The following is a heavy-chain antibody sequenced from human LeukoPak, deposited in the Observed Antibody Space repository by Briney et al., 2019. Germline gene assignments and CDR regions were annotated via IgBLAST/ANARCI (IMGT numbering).Heavy chain of an antibody. CDR1: GFTFSSYA. J-gene: IGHJ6*04. D-gene: IGHD5-18*01. V-gene: IGHV3-23*01. Sequence: PGGSLRLSCAASGFTFSSYAMSWVRQAPGKGLEWVSAISGSGGSTYYADSVKGRFTISRDNSKNTLYLQMNTPRAEDTALYYCAKRVTAANCYYYGMDVWGKGTTVTVSS. CDR2: ISGSGGST. CDR3: AKRVTAANCYYYGMDV.